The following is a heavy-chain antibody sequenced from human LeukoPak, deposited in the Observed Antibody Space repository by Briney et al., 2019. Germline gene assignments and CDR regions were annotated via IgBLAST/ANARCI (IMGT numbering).Heavy chain of an antibody. CDR2: IKQDGSEK. J-gene: IGHJ6*04. D-gene: IGHD3-10*02. Sequence: GGSLRLSCAASGFTFSSYWMSWVRQAPGKGLAWVANIKQDGSEKYYVDSVKGRFTISRDNAKNSLYLQMNSLRAEGTAVYYCAELGITMIGGVWGKGTTVTISS. V-gene: IGHV3-7*01. CDR1: GFTFSSYW. CDR3: AELGITMIGGV.